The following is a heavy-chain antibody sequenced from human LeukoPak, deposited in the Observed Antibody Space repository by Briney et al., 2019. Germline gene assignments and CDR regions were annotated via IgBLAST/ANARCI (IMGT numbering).Heavy chain of an antibody. CDR2: INHSGST. CDR3: ARGPYYYGSGALMDV. D-gene: IGHD3-10*01. CDR1: GGPFSGYY. J-gene: IGHJ6*04. Sequence: PSETLSLTCAVYGGPFSGYYWSWIRQPPGKGLEWIGEINHSGSTNYNPSLKSRVTISVDTSKNQFSLELSSVTAADTAVYYCARGPYYYGSGALMDVWGKGTTVTVSS. V-gene: IGHV4-34*01.